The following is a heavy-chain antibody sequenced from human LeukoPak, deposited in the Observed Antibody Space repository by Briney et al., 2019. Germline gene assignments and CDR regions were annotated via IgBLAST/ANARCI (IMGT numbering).Heavy chain of an antibody. CDR2: IIPILGIA. D-gene: IGHD6-19*01. V-gene: IGHV1-69*04. CDR3: ARDTTNKYSSGWYFNYYYGMDV. Sequence: SVKVSCKASGGTFSSYAISWVRQAPGQGLEWMGRIIPILGIANYAQKFQGRVTITADKSTSTAYMELSSLRSEDTAVYYCARDTTNKYSSGWYFNYYYGMDVWGQGTTVTVSS. CDR1: GGTFSSYA. J-gene: IGHJ6*02.